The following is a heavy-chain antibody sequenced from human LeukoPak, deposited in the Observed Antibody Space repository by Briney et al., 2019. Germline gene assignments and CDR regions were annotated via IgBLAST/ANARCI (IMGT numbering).Heavy chain of an antibody. CDR2: ISSSGSTI. J-gene: IGHJ3*02. D-gene: IGHD3-16*01. CDR3: ARVPRGSLGFVSASDI. CDR1: GFTFSSYE. Sequence: GGSLRLSCAASGFTFSSYEMNWVRQAPGKGLEWVSYISSSGSTIYYADSVKGRFTISRDNAKNSLYLQMNSLRAEDTAVYYCARVPRGSLGFVSASDIWGQGTMVTVSS. V-gene: IGHV3-48*03.